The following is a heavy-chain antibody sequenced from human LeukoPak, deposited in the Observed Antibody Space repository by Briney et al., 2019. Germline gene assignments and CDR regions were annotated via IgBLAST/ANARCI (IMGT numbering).Heavy chain of an antibody. V-gene: IGHV5-51*01. Sequence: VESLKISCKGSGYSFTSYWIGWVRQMPGKCLECMGIIYPVDSDTRYSPSFQSHVNIPADKSLSTAYLQWSSLKASDTAMCYCATSSPRGYCSSTSCYFNWFDPWGQGTLVTVSS. CDR2: IYPVDSDT. J-gene: IGHJ5*02. D-gene: IGHD2-2*01. CDR1: GYSFTSYW. CDR3: ATSSPRGYCSSTSCYFNWFDP.